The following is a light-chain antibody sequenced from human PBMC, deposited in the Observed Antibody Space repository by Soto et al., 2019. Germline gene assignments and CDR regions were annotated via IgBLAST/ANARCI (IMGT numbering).Light chain of an antibody. V-gene: IGKV3-20*01. CDR2: GAC. CDR1: QSVSSSY. J-gene: IGKJ5*01. Sequence: LTQSACTLSLYPGEKNTLSCRASQSVSSSYLAWYQQKPRQARRLLFYGACSRATGIPDWFRGSRSAKDFPLTISTLEPEVFVMDSAQTYGSTLSPFGDGPRLE. CDR3: QTYGSTLSP.